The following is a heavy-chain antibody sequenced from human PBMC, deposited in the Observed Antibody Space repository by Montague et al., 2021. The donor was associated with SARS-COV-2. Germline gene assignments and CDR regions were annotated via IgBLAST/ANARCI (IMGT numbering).Heavy chain of an antibody. CDR1: GGSISSSSYY. Sequence: SETLSLTCTVSGGSISSSSYYWGWIRQPPGKGLEWIGSIYYSGSTYYNPSLKSRVTISVDTSKNQFSLKLSSVTAADTAVYYCARQENSRGCYKPDAFDIWGQGTTVTVSS. J-gene: IGHJ3*02. D-gene: IGHD6-19*01. CDR3: ARQENSRGCYKPDAFDI. CDR2: IYYSGST. V-gene: IGHV4-39*01.